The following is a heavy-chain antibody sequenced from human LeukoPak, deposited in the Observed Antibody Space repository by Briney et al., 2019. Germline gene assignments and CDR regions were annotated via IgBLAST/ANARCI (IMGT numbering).Heavy chain of an antibody. CDR3: AKEFLSEAVAYFDY. Sequence: GVSLRLSCAASGFTFSSYGMHWVRQAPGKGLEWVAVISYDGSNKYYADSVKGRFTISRDNSKNTLYLQMNSLRAEDTAVYYCAKEFLSEAVAYFDYWGQGTLVTVSS. CDR1: GFTFSSYG. J-gene: IGHJ4*02. V-gene: IGHV3-30*18. CDR2: ISYDGSNK. D-gene: IGHD6-19*01.